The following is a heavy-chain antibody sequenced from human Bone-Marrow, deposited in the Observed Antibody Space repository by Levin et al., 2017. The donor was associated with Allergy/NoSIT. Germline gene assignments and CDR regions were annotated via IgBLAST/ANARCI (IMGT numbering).Heavy chain of an antibody. J-gene: IGHJ6*03. V-gene: IGHV3-11*01. Sequence: GGSLRLSCVASGFTFGDYYMTWIRQAPGKGLEWVSNSGITTTTYINYADSVRGRFTISRDDAENSLYLQMNNLRAEDTAVYYCARGGTDMDVWGKGTTVIVSS. CDR3: ARGGTDMDV. CDR2: SGITTTTYI. CDR1: GFTFGDYY. D-gene: IGHD3-16*01.